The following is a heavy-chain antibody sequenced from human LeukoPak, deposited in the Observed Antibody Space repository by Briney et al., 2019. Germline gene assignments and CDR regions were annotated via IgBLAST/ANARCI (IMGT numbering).Heavy chain of an antibody. CDR1: GYTFTGYY. J-gene: IGHJ4*02. D-gene: IGHD3-3*01. V-gene: IGHV1-2*02. CDR2: INANSGGT. CDR3: ARGLLFLEWLLSSLYYFDY. Sequence: GASVKVSCKASGYTFTGYYIHWVRQAPGHRLEWMGWINANSGGTDYAQKFQGRVTMTRDTSIRTAYMELSRLRSDDTAVYYCARGLLFLEWLLSSLYYFDYWGQGTLVTVSS.